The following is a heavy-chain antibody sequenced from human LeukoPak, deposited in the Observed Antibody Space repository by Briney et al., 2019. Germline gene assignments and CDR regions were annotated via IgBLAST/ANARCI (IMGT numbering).Heavy chain of an antibody. D-gene: IGHD2-15*01. CDR2: ISGGGGST. Sequence: GGSLRLSCPASGFTFRTYAMSWVRQAPGKGLEWLSAISGGGGSTYYADSVKGRFTISRDNSKNTLFLQMNSLRAEDTAVYYCAKDRYCGGGTCYWSYFDYWGQGTLVTVSS. J-gene: IGHJ4*02. CDR1: GFTFRTYA. V-gene: IGHV3-23*01. CDR3: AKDRYCGGGTCYWSYFDY.